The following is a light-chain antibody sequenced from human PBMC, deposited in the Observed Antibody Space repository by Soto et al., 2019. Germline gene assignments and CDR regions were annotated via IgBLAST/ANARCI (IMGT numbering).Light chain of an antibody. CDR2: DAS. J-gene: IGKJ5*01. CDR1: QSVSSY. V-gene: IGKV3-11*01. CDR3: QQRSKWPIT. Sequence: EIVMTQSPATLSLSPVERATLSGRASQSVSSYLAWYQQKPGQAPRLFIYDASSRATGIPARFSGSGSGTDFTLTISSLEPEDFAVYYCQQRSKWPITFGQGTRLEI.